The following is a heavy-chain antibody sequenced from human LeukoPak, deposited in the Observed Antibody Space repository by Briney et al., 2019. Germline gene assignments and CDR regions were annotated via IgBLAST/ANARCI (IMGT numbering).Heavy chain of an antibody. V-gene: IGHV1-46*01. CDR3: ARDGPGTSTPATNYFDY. CDR1: ENSLSNYY. Sequence: ASVKVSCKASENSLSNYYIHWVRQAPGQGLEWVGIFNPITGSTTFAPNFQGRVTMTGDTSTSTVYMEVTNLRSEDTAIYYCARDGPGTSTPATNYFDYWGQGTLVTVSS. J-gene: IGHJ4*02. CDR2: FNPITGST. D-gene: IGHD4-23*01.